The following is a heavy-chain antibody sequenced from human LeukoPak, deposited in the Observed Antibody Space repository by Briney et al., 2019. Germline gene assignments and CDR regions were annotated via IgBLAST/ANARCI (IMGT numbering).Heavy chain of an antibody. V-gene: IGHV1-2*02. CDR3: ARDLGSGWYKLPYDY. J-gene: IGHJ4*02. D-gene: IGHD6-19*01. CDR2: INPNSGGT. CDR1: GYTFTVYY. Sequence: GASVKVSCKASGYTFTVYYMHWVRQAPGQGLEWMGWINPNSGGTNYAQKFQGRVTMTRDTSISTAYMELSRLRSDDTAVYYCARDLGSGWYKLPYDYWGQGTLVTVSS.